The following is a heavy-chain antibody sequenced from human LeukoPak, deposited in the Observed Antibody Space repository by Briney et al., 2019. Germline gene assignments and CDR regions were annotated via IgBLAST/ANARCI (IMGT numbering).Heavy chain of an antibody. J-gene: IGHJ4*02. CDR1: GFTFSSYS. D-gene: IGHD4-11*01. CDR3: AAMTSVTTGDY. Sequence: GGSLRLSCAASGFTFSSYSMNWVRQAPGKGLEWVSSISSSSSYIYYADSVKGRFTISRDNAKNSLYLQMNSLRAEDTAVYYCAAMTSVTTGDYWGQGTLVTVSS. CDR2: ISSSSSYI. V-gene: IGHV3-21*01.